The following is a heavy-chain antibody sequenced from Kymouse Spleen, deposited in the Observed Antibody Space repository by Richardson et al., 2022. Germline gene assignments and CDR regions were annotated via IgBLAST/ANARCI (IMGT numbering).Heavy chain of an antibody. Sequence: QVQLQQWGAGLLKPSETLSLTCAVYGGSFSGYYWSWIRQPPGKGLEWIGEINHSGSTNYNPSLKSRVTISVDTSKNQFSLKLSSVTAADTAVYYCARGDYCARGRDFRSSWYPDAFDIWGQGTMVTVSS. CDR2: INHSGST. CDR1: GGSFSGYY. V-gene: IGHV4-34*01. CDR3: ARGDYCARGRDFRSSWYPDAFDI. J-gene: IGHJ3*02. D-gene: IGHD6-13*01.